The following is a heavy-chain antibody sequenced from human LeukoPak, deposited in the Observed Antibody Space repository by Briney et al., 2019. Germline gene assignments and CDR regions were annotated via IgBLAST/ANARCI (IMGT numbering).Heavy chain of an antibody. J-gene: IGHJ4*02. D-gene: IGHD6-6*01. Sequence: SETLSLTCTVSGGSISSYYWSWLRQPPGKGLEWIGYIYYSGSTNYNPSLKSRVTISVDTSKNQFSLKLSSVTAADTAVYYCARVDPDSSSTLEVFDYWGQGTLVTVSS. CDR2: IYYSGST. CDR1: GGSISSYY. V-gene: IGHV4-59*01. CDR3: ARVDPDSSSTLEVFDY.